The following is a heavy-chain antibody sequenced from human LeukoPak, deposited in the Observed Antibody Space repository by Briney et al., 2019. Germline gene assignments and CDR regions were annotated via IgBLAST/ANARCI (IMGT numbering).Heavy chain of an antibody. CDR1: GGSISSSSYY. CDR3: ARAYCDFWSGYYTGGGYYYYYMDV. J-gene: IGHJ6*03. Sequence: PSETLSPTCTVSGGSISSSSYYWGWIRQPPGKGLEWIGSIYYSGSTYYNPSLKSRVTISVDTSKNQFSLKLSSVTAADTAVYYCARAYCDFWSGYYTGGGYYYYYMDVWGKGTTVTVSS. V-gene: IGHV4-39*01. D-gene: IGHD3-3*01. CDR2: IYYSGST.